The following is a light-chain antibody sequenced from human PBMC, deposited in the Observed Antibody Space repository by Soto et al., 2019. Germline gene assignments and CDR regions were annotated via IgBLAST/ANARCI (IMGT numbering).Light chain of an antibody. CDR3: CSYAGRYTLV. V-gene: IGLV1-47*01. CDR1: SFNIGNNY. CDR2: KDN. J-gene: IGLJ2*01. Sequence: QSVLTQPPSASGTPGQRVTISCSGSSFNIGNNYVSWYQQFPGTAPKLLIYKDNQRPSGVPDRFSGSKSGTSASLAISGLRSEDEADYYCCSYAGRYTLVFGGGTKLTVL.